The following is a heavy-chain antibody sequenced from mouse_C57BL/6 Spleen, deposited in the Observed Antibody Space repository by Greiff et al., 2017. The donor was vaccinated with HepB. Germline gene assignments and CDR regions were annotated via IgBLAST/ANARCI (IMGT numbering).Heavy chain of an antibody. CDR3: ARRPDSSGPAMDY. CDR1: GYAFSSYW. J-gene: IGHJ4*01. Sequence: VKLQQSGAELVKPGASVKISCKASGYAFSSYWMNWVKQRPGKGLEWIGQIYPGDGDTNYNGKFKGKATLTADKSSSTAYMQLSSLTSEDSAVYFCARRPDSSGPAMDYWGQGTSVTVSS. V-gene: IGHV1-80*01. CDR2: IYPGDGDT. D-gene: IGHD3-2*02.